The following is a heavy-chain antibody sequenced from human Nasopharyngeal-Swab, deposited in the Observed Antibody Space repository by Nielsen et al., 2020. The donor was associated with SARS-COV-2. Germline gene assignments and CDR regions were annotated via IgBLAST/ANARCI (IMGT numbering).Heavy chain of an antibody. CDR3: AKMARFSSGSDWFDP. D-gene: IGHD6-19*01. V-gene: IGHV3-23*01. Sequence: GGSLRLSCAASGFTFSSYAMSWVRQAPGKGMEWVSAISGSGGSTYYADSVKGRFTISRDNSKNTLYLQMNSLRAEDTAVYYCAKMARFSSGSDWFDPWGQGTLVTVSS. CDR2: ISGSGGST. CDR1: GFTFSSYA. J-gene: IGHJ5*02.